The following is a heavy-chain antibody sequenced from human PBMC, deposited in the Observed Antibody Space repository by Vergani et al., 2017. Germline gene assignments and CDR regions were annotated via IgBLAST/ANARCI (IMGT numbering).Heavy chain of an antibody. D-gene: IGHD1-1*01. CDR1: GGSISSSSYY. CDR3: ARASQLYYFDY. CDR2: IYYSGST. Sequence: QLQLQESGPGLVKPSETLSLTCTVSGGSISSSSYYWGWIRQPPGKGLEWIGSIYYSGSTYYNPSLKSRVPISVDTSKNQFSLKLSSVTAADTAVYYCARASQLYYFDYWGQGTLVTVSS. J-gene: IGHJ4*02. V-gene: IGHV4-39*07.